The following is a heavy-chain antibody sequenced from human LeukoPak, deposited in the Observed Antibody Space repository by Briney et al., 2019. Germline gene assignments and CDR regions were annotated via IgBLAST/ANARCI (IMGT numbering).Heavy chain of an antibody. Sequence: GGSLRLSCAASGFTFSSYSMNWVRQAPGKGLEWVSSISSSSSYIYYADSVKGRFTISRDNAKNSLYLQMNSLRAEDTAVYYCAREPVLRYFDWLFSPGAFDIWGQGTMVTVSS. D-gene: IGHD3-9*01. CDR3: AREPVLRYFDWLFSPGAFDI. V-gene: IGHV3-21*01. CDR1: GFTFSSYS. CDR2: ISSSSSYI. J-gene: IGHJ3*02.